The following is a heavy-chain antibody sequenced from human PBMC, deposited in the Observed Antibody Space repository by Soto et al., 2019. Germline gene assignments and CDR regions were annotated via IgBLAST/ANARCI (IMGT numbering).Heavy chain of an antibody. CDR1: GFNVAAFA. CDR3: TRETVACITGLVY. J-gene: IGHJ4*02. V-gene: IGHV3-23*01. D-gene: IGHD1-20*01. CDR2: ISVSDAFI. Sequence: GGSLRLSCAASGFNVAAFAVNWVRQAPGKGLEWLSGISVSDAFIYYADSVRGRFSISRDASENILYLQMNSLRDDDTALYYCTRETVACITGLVYWRQRTLVTAPQ.